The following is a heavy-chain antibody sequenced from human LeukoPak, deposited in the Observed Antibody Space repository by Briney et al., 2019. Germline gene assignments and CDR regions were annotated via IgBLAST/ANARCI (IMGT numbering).Heavy chain of an antibody. CDR3: ARVEGSSSWYGSGYYYMDV. D-gene: IGHD6-13*01. V-gene: IGHV4-39*07. CDR2: IYYSGST. CDR1: GGSISSSSYY. Sequence: NPSETLSLTCTVSGGSISSSSYYWGWIRQPPGKGLEWIGSIYYSGSTYYNPSLKSRVTISVDTSKNQFSLKLSSVTAADTAVYYCARVEGSSSWYGSGYYYMDVWGKGTTVTVSS. J-gene: IGHJ6*03.